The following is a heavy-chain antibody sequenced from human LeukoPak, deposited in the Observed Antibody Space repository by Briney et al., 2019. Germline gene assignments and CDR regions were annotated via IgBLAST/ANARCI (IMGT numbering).Heavy chain of an antibody. CDR2: ISGSGGST. Sequence: GGSLRLSCAASGFTFSSYAMSWVRQAPGKGLEWVSAISGSGGSTYYADSVKGRFTISRDNSKNTLYLQMNSLRAEDTAIYYCAKLPGGVPTLPFDYWGQGTLVTVSS. J-gene: IGHJ4*02. CDR1: GFTFSSYA. D-gene: IGHD3-16*01. V-gene: IGHV3-23*01. CDR3: AKLPGGVPTLPFDY.